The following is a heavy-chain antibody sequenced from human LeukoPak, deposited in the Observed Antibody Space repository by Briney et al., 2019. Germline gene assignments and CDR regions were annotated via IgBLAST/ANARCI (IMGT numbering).Heavy chain of an antibody. CDR3: AKDPYFYDSGNYYMDV. CDR1: GFTFSSYG. J-gene: IGHJ6*03. Sequence: GGSLRLSCAASGFTFSSYGMHWVRQAPGKGLEWVAFIRYDGSNKYYADSVKGRFTISRDNSKNTLYLQMNSLRAEDTAVYYCAKDPYFYDSGNYYMDVWGKGTTVTVSS. V-gene: IGHV3-30*02. D-gene: IGHD3-22*01. CDR2: IRYDGSNK.